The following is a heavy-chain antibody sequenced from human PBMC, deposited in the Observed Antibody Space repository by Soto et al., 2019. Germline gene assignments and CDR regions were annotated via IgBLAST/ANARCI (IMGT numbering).Heavy chain of an antibody. CDR2: IYSGGST. Sequence: HPGGSLRLSCAASGFTVSSNYMSWVRQAPGKGLEWVSVIYSGGSTYYADSVKGRFTISRDNSKNTLYLQMNSLRAEDTAVYYCARDQRYSSGWDNYYYYGMDVWGQGTTVTVSS. D-gene: IGHD6-19*01. CDR3: ARDQRYSSGWDNYYYYGMDV. CDR1: GFTVSSNY. V-gene: IGHV3-53*01. J-gene: IGHJ6*02.